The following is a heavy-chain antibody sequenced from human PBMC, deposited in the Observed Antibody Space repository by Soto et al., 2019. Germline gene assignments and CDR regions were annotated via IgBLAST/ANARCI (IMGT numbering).Heavy chain of an antibody. CDR3: ARVKTGSGSYEGDSYMDV. CDR2: IIPILDVA. D-gene: IGHD3-10*01. Sequence: QVQLVQSGAEVEKPGSSVRVSCKASGDIFTNYTISWVRQAPGQGLEWMGRIIPILDVANYALRFQDRVTITADKSTSTVYMELSSLRSEDTAIYFCARVKTGSGSYEGDSYMDVWGKGTTVTVSS. V-gene: IGHV1-69*02. J-gene: IGHJ6*03. CDR1: GDIFTNYT.